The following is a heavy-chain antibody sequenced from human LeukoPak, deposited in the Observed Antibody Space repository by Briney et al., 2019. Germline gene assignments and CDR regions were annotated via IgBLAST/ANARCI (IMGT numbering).Heavy chain of an antibody. J-gene: IGHJ4*02. CDR3: ARHTSRTHIDY. Sequence: PSETLSLTCTVSGGSISSSSYYWGWIRQPPGKGLEWIGSIYYSGSTYYNPSLKSRVTISVDTSKNQFSLKLSSVTAADTAVYYCARHTSRTHIDYWGQGTLVTVSS. CDR2: IYYSGST. V-gene: IGHV4-39*01. D-gene: IGHD2-21*01. CDR1: GGSISSSSYY.